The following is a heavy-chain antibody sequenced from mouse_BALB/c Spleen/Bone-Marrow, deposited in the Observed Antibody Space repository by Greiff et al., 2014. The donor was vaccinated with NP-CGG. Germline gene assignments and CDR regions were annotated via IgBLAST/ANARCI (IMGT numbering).Heavy chain of an antibody. J-gene: IGHJ3*01. D-gene: IGHD1-1*01. Sequence: VQLQQSGAELAKPGASVKMSCKASGHTFTSYWMHWVQQRPGQGLEWIGYINPSSGYNEYNQRFKDKATLTADKSSSTAYMQLSSLTSEDSAVYYCAGYYYGEGFAYWGQGTLVTVSA. CDR2: INPSSGYN. V-gene: IGHV1-7*01. CDR3: AGYYYGEGFAY. CDR1: GHTFTSYW.